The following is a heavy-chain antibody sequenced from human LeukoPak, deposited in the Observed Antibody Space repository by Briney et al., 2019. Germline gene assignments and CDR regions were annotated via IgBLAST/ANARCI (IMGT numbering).Heavy chain of an antibody. J-gene: IGHJ4*02. V-gene: IGHV3-23*01. CDR1: GFTFSSYA. D-gene: IGHD4-17*01. CDR2: ISSSAGNT. Sequence: TGGSLRLSCAASGFTFSSYAISWVRQAPGKGLERVSGISSSAGNTNYADSVKGRFTISRDNSKNTLYLQMNSLRVEDTAVYYCAKAQLRVTTGIDNWGQGTLVTVSS. CDR3: AKAQLRVTTGIDN.